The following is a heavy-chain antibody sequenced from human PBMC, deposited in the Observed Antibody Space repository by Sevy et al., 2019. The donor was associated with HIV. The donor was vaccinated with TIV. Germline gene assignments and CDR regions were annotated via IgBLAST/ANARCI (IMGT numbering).Heavy chain of an antibody. CDR2: IRYSGET. Sequence: SETLSLTCTVSGASISSSGYYWGLIRQPPGKGLEWIASIRYSGETFYNPSLKSRVTISADTSKNQLSLQLTSVTAADTAIYFWSGPILTYNSGWSYYDYWGQGTVVTVSS. V-gene: IGHV4-39*01. D-gene: IGHD6-19*01. CDR1: GASISSSGYY. J-gene: IGHJ4*02. CDR3: SGPILTYNSGWSYYDY.